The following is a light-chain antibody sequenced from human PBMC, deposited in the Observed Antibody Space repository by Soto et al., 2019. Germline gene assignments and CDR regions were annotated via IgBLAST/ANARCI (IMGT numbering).Light chain of an antibody. Sequence: EIVLTQSPGTLSLSPGERATLSCRASQSISSNYLAWYQQKPGQAPRLLIYGASSRAIGIPDRFSGSGSGTDFTLTISRLEPEDFAVYYCQQYGGSTWTFGQGTKVDIK. CDR1: QSISSNY. CDR2: GAS. J-gene: IGKJ1*01. CDR3: QQYGGSTWT. V-gene: IGKV3-20*01.